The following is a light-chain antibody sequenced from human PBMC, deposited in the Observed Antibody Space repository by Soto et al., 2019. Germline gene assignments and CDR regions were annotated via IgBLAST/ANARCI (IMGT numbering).Light chain of an antibody. CDR2: DAS. J-gene: IGKJ1*01. CDR1: QTINKW. Sequence: DIPMTQSPSTLSASVGDRVTITCRASQTINKWLAWYQHKPGKAPKLLIYDASNLETGVPSRFRGSGSGAHFSISITSLQPEDFATYYCQQYSNYSRTCGQGTRVEIK. V-gene: IGKV1-5*01. CDR3: QQYSNYSRT.